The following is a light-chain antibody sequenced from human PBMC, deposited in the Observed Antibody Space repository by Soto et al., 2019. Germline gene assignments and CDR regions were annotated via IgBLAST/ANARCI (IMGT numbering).Light chain of an antibody. CDR2: GAS. Sequence: IALTQSPGTLSLSPGERATLSCRASQRVSSNYVAWYQHKPGQAPRLLIHGASIRATGIPHRFSGSGFGSDFTLTISRLETEDFAVDYCDQYGTLAYAYGLAAKLHIK. CDR1: QRVSSNY. J-gene: IGKJ2*01. V-gene: IGKV3-20*01. CDR3: DQYGTLAYA.